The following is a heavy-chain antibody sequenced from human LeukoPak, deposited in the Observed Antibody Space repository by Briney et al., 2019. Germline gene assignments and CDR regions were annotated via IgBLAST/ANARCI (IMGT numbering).Heavy chain of an antibody. CDR2: IYYSGST. J-gene: IGHJ4*02. CDR3: ARRYSSSWYSFYY. CDR1: GGSISSSSYY. D-gene: IGHD6-13*01. Sequence: SETLSLTCTVSGGSISSSSYYWGWIRQPPGKGLEWIGSIYYSGSTYYNPSLKSRVTISVDTSKNQFSLKLSSVTAADTAAYYCARRYSSSWYSFYYWGQGTLVTVSS. V-gene: IGHV4-39*01.